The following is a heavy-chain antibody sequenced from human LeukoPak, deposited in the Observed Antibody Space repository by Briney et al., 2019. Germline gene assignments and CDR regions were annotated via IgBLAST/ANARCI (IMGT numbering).Heavy chain of an antibody. D-gene: IGHD3-10*01. CDR2: IYYSGST. CDR3: ARDPPGSGSPASFDP. J-gene: IGHJ5*02. CDR1: GGSISSYY. Sequence: SETLSLTCTVSGGSISSYYWSWIRQPPGKGLEWIGYIYYSGSTNYNPSLKSRVTISVDTSKNQFSLKLSSVTAADTAVYYCARDPPGSGSPASFDPWGQGTLVTVSS. V-gene: IGHV4-59*12.